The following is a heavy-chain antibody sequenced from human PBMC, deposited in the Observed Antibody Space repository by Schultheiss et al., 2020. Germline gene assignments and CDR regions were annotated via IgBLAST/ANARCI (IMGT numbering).Heavy chain of an antibody. CDR2: IKSDGSST. D-gene: IGHD7-27*01. V-gene: IGHV3-74*01. Sequence: GESLKISCAASGFTFSSYWMHWVRQAPGKGLVWVSRIKSDGSSTSFADSVKGRFTISRDNAKNTLYLQMNSLRAEDTAVYYCARDHTGDYYYGLDVWGQGTTVTVSS. CDR1: GFTFSSYW. CDR3: ARDHTGDYYYGLDV. J-gene: IGHJ6*02.